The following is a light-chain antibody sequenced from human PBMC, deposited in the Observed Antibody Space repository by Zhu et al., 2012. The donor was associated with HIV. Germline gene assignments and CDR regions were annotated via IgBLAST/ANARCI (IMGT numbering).Light chain of an antibody. CDR2: DTS. V-gene: IGKV3-11*01. CDR3: QQRSNWPLT. Sequence: IVLTQSPATLSLSPGERATVSCRASRSVRSFLAWYQQKPGQAPRLLIYDTSKRAAGIPARFSGSGSETDFTLTISSLKPEDFALYYCQQRSNWPLTFGGGTKVEIK. CDR1: RSVRSF. J-gene: IGKJ4*01.